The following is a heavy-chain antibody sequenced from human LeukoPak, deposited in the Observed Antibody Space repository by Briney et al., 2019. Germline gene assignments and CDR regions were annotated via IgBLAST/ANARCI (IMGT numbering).Heavy chain of an antibody. D-gene: IGHD2-21*01. CDR3: VRGDWYFES. J-gene: IGHJ4*02. CDR2: VNRDGTEK. Sequence: GGSLRFSCGASGFTFSRTTMNRVRQAPGKGLQWVANVNRDGTEKHFLDSVEGRFTISRDNAKKSLYLQMSSLRPQDTVVYFCVRGDWYFESWGQGTLVTVSS. CDR1: GFTFSRTT. V-gene: IGHV3-7*04.